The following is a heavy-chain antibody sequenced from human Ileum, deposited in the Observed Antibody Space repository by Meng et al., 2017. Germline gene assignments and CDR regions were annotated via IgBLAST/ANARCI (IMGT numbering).Heavy chain of an antibody. Sequence: QVQLQESGPGLVKPSQPLSLTCTVSGGSITSGDYYWSWIRQTPGKGLEWIGYIYYSGSTYYNPSLKSRVTISVDTSKNQFSLKLSSVTAADTAVYYCARENTIFGVVWGSWFDPWGQGTLVTVSS. D-gene: IGHD3-3*01. J-gene: IGHJ5*02. V-gene: IGHV4-30-4*01. CDR2: IYYSGST. CDR3: ARENTIFGVVWGSWFDP. CDR1: GGSITSGDYY.